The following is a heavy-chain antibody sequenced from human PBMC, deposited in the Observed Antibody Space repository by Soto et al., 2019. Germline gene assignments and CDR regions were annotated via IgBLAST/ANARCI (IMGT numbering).Heavy chain of an antibody. CDR3: AREGSSSWYLDWFDP. V-gene: IGHV1-2*02. J-gene: IGHJ5*02. CDR2: INPKSGAT. Sequence: ASVKVSCKASGYTFTGYYMHWVRQAPGQGLEWMGWINPKSGATNYAQNFQGRVTMTRDTSISTAYMELSRLRSDDTAVYYCAREGSSSWYLDWFDPWGQGTLVTVSS. CDR1: GYTFTGYY. D-gene: IGHD6-13*01.